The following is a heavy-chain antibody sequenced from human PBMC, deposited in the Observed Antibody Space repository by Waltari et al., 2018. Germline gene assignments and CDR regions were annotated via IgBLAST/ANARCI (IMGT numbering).Heavy chain of an antibody. CDR3: ARAADSHGVVDFDY. Sequence: QVQLQQSGPGLVKPSQTLSLTCAISGVSVSSNRSAWNWIRQSPSRGLEWLGRTYYRSKWYNDYAVSVKSRITINPDTSKNQFSLQLNSVTPEDTAVYYCARAADSHGVVDFDYWGQGTLVTVSS. CDR1: GVSVSSNRSA. CDR2: TYYRSKWYN. J-gene: IGHJ4*02. V-gene: IGHV6-1*01. D-gene: IGHD3-3*01.